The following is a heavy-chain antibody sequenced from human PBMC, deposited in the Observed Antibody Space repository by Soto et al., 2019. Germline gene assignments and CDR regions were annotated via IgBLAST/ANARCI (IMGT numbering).Heavy chain of an antibody. D-gene: IGHD3-10*01. V-gene: IGHV4-59*01. CDR1: GGSISSYY. Sequence: ASETLSLTCTVSGGSISSYYWSWIRQPPGKGLEWIGYIYYSGSANYNPSLKSRVTISVDTSKNQFSLKLSSVTAADTAVYYCARAPRGNYGYPSYFDYWGQGTLVTVSS. J-gene: IGHJ4*02. CDR2: IYYSGSA. CDR3: ARAPRGNYGYPSYFDY.